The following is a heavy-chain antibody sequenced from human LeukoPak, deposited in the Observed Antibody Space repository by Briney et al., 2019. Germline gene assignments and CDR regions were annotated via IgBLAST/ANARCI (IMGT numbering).Heavy chain of an antibody. Sequence: GGSLTLSCAASGFTFSIYGMHWVRHAPGKGREWVANIKHYGYETYYLDSVRGRFPNSRDKAKPSLFLQMSSLRADDTAVYYCARYITRIDYGGGDKYDAFDVWGQGTMVTVSS. J-gene: IGHJ3*01. CDR2: IKHYGYET. CDR1: GFTFSIYG. CDR3: ARYITRIDYGGGDKYDAFDV. D-gene: IGHD4/OR15-4a*01. V-gene: IGHV3-7*01.